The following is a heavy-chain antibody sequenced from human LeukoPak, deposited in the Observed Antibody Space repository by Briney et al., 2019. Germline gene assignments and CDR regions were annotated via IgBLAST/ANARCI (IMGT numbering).Heavy chain of an antibody. CDR1: GGSISSHY. J-gene: IGHJ6*02. Sequence: SETLSLTCTVSGGSISSHYWSWIRQPPGKGLEWIGYIYYSGSTNYNPSLKSRVTISVDTSKNQFSLKLSSVTAADTAVYYCARGKSLGAVAGFSYYYGMDVWGQGTTVTVSS. D-gene: IGHD6-19*01. CDR3: ARGKSLGAVAGFSYYYGMDV. CDR2: IYYSGST. V-gene: IGHV4-59*11.